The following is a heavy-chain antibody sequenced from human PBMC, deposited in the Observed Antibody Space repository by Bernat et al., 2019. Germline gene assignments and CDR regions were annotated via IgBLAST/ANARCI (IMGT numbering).Heavy chain of an antibody. V-gene: IGHV4-34*01. Sequence: QVQLQQWGAGLLKPSETLSLTCAVYGGSFSGYYWSWIRQPPGKGLEWIGEINHSGSTNYNPSLKSRVTISVDTSKNQFSLKLSSVTAADTAVYYCARVPLINSGWFRVNYFDYWGQGTLVTVSS. CDR3: ARVPLINSGWFRVNYFDY. D-gene: IGHD6-19*01. CDR2: INHSGST. CDR1: GGSFSGYY. J-gene: IGHJ4*02.